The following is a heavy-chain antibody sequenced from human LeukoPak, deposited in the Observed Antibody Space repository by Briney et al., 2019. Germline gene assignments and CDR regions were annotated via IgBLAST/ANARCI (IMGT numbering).Heavy chain of an antibody. CDR2: IKQDGSEK. CDR1: GLTFSTHW. CDR3: VRDGDDY. V-gene: IGHV3-7*01. J-gene: IGHJ4*02. Sequence: GGSLRLSCAASGLTFSTHWMSWVRQALGKGLEWVANIKQDGSEKYYVDSVKGRFTISRDNAKNSLYLQMNSLRAEDTAVYYCVRDGDDYWGQGTLVTVSS. D-gene: IGHD7-27*01.